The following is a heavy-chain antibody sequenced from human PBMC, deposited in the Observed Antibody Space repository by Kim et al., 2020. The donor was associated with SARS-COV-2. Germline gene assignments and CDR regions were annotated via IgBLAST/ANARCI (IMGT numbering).Heavy chain of an antibody. V-gene: IGHV4-34*01. Sequence: SETLSLTCAVYGGCFSGYYWSWIRQPPGKGLEWIGEINHSGSTNYNPSLKSRVTISVDTSKNQFSLKLSSVTAADTAVYYCARGEYSSSWYGRRYYFDYWGQGTLVTVSS. CDR1: GGCFSGYY. CDR2: INHSGST. CDR3: ARGEYSSSWYGRRYYFDY. D-gene: IGHD6-13*01. J-gene: IGHJ4*02.